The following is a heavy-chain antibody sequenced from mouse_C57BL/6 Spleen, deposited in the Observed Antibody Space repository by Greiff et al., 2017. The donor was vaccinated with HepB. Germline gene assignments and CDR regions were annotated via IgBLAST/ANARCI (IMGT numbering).Heavy chain of an antibody. D-gene: IGHD1-1*01. CDR2: IYPRDGST. Sequence: DHTIHWMKQRPEQGLEWIGYIYPRDGSTKYNEKFKGKATLTADKSSSTAYMQLNSLTSEDSAVYFCARDLYYYGSSYEYFDVWGTGTTVTVSS. CDR1: DHT. V-gene: IGHV1-78*01. J-gene: IGHJ1*03. CDR3: ARDLYYYGSSYEYFDV.